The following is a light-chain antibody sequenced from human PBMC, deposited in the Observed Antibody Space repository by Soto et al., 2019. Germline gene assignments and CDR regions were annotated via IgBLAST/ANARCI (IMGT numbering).Light chain of an antibody. CDR1: SDIATF. CDR3: QQYDDFPLT. J-gene: IGKJ4*01. CDR2: DAS. Sequence: DILMNQSPSSLASSAGDRITITCQASSDIATFLNWYQQKPGKVPRLLIYDASTLKPGDTSRFGGSGSGTDFTCTISSLQPEDIATYYCQQYDDFPLTFGGGTKVEIK. V-gene: IGKV1-33*01.